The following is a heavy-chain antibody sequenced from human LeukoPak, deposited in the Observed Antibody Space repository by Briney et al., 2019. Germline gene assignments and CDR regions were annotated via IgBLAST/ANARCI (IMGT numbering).Heavy chain of an antibody. CDR3: ARVRPGGYYDY. CDR1: GGTFSSYA. D-gene: IGHD3-10*01. J-gene: IGHJ4*02. V-gene: IGHV1-69*04. CDR2: IIPILGIA. Sequence: SVKVSCKASGGTFSSYAISWVRQAPGQGLEWMGRIIPILGIANYAQKFQGRVTITADKSTSTAYMELSSLRSEDTAVYYCARVRPGGYYDYWGQGTLVTVSS.